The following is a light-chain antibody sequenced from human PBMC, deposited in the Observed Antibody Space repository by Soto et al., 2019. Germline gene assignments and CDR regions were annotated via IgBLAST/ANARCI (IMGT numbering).Light chain of an antibody. Sequence: IVLTQSPGTLSLSPGERATLSCRAIQSVSSSYLAWYQQKPGQAPRLLIYGASSRATGIPDRFSGSGSGTDFTLTISRLEPEDFAVYYGQQYGSSPPWTFGEGTKVEIK. J-gene: IGKJ1*01. V-gene: IGKV3-20*01. CDR3: QQYGSSPPWT. CDR2: GAS. CDR1: QSVSSSY.